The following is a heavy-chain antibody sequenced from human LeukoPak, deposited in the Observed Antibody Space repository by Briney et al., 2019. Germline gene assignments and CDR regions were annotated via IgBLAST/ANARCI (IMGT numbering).Heavy chain of an antibody. Sequence: ASVKVSCKASGYTFTGYYMHWVRQAPGQGLEWMGWINPNSGGTNYAQKFQGRVTMTRDTSISTAYMELSRLRSDDTAVYYCARDRHIGSGYYRSSRGFDPWGQGTLVTVSS. D-gene: IGHD3-3*01. CDR3: ARDRHIGSGYYRSSRGFDP. CDR1: GYTFTGYY. CDR2: INPNSGGT. J-gene: IGHJ5*02. V-gene: IGHV1-2*02.